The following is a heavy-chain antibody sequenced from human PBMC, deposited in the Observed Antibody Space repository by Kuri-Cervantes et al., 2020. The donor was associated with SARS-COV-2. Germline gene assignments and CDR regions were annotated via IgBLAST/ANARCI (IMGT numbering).Heavy chain of an antibody. CDR1: GFTFSDHY. V-gene: IGHV3-72*01. Sequence: GGSLRLSCAASGFTFSDHYMDWVRQAPGEGLEWVGRTRNKANSYTTEYAASVKGRFTISRDDSKNSLYLQMNSLKTEDTAVYYCCRITMVRGVISPDYWGQGTLVTVSS. CDR3: CRITMVRGVISPDY. J-gene: IGHJ4*02. D-gene: IGHD3-10*01. CDR2: TRNKANSYTT.